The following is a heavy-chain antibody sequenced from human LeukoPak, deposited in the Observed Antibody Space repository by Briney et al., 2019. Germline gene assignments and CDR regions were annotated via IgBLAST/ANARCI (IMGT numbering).Heavy chain of an antibody. CDR2: ISGSGGST. CDR1: GFTFSSYA. J-gene: IGHJ4*02. D-gene: IGHD6-19*01. Sequence: GGSLRLSCAASGFTFSSYAMSWVRQALGKGLEWVSDISGSGGSTYYADSVKGRFTISRDNSKNTLYLRMNSLRAEDTAVYYCAKEVYSSGWYERFLDYWGQGTLVTVSS. CDR3: AKEVYSSGWYERFLDY. V-gene: IGHV3-23*01.